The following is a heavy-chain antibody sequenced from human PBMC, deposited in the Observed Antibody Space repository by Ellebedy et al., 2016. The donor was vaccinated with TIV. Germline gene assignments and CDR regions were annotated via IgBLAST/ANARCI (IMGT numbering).Heavy chain of an antibody. CDR2: IHYSGSN. CDR3: ARLGLSGGYWSLFDF. D-gene: IGHD3-22*01. V-gene: IGHV4-59*01. Sequence: MPSETLSLTCTVSDGSTSGYYWSWIRQPPGKGLEWIGYIHYSGSNSYNPSLKSRVSISGDTPTGHFSLTLSSVTAADPAVYFCARLGLSGGYWSLFDFWGQGTLVTVSS. J-gene: IGHJ4*02. CDR1: DGSTSGYY.